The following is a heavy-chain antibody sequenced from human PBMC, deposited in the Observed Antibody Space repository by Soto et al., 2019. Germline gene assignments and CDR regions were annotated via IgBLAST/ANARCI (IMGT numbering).Heavy chain of an antibody. CDR3: AKDIVVVPAAIGHAFDI. D-gene: IGHD2-2*01. J-gene: IGHJ3*02. V-gene: IGHV3-23*01. CDR2: ISGSGGST. CDR1: GFTYSSYA. Sequence: EVQLLESGGGLIQPGGSLRLSCAASGFTYSSYAMSWVRQAPGKGLEWVSAISGSGGSTYYADSVKGRFTISRDNSKNTLYLQMNSLRAEDTAVYYCAKDIVVVPAAIGHAFDIWGQGTMVPVSS.